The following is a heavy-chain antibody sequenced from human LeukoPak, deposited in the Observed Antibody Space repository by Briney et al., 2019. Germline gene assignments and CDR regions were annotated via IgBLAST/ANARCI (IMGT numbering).Heavy chain of an antibody. CDR1: GYTFTSYD. CDR2: MNPNSGNT. D-gene: IGHD3-3*01. V-gene: IGHV1-8*01. Sequence: VASVKVSCKASGYTFTSYDINWVRQAPGQGLEWMGWMNPNSGNTGYAQKFQGRVTMTRNTSISTAYMELSSLRSEDTAAYYCALWSTSYYDFWSGYLYPYYYYGMDVWGQGTTVTVSS. J-gene: IGHJ6*02. CDR3: ALWSTSYYDFWSGYLYPYYYYGMDV.